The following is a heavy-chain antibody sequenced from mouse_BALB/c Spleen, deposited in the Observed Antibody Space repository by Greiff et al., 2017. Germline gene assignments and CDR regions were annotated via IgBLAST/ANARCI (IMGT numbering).Heavy chain of an antibody. D-gene: IGHD3-1*01. J-gene: IGHJ2*01. Sequence: QVQLKQPGAELVKPGASVKLSCKASGYTFTSYWMHWVKQRPGQGLEWIGEINPSNGRTNYNEKFKSKATLTVDKSSSTAYMQLSSLTSEDSAVYYCARELGLRDYWGQGTTLTVSS. V-gene: IGHV1S81*02. CDR3: ARELGLRDY. CDR2: INPSNGRT. CDR1: GYTFTSYW.